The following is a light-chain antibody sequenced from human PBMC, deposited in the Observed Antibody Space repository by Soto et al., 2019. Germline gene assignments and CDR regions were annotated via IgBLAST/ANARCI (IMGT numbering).Light chain of an antibody. CDR1: SSDVGSYNL. J-gene: IGLJ1*01. Sequence: QSALTQPASVSGSHGQSITISCTGSSSDVGSYNLGSWYQQHPGKAPKLMIYEGSKRPSGVSNRFSGSKSGNTASLTISGLQAEDEADYYCCSYAGGGSYVFGPGTKLTVL. CDR3: CSYAGGGSYV. V-gene: IGLV2-23*01. CDR2: EGS.